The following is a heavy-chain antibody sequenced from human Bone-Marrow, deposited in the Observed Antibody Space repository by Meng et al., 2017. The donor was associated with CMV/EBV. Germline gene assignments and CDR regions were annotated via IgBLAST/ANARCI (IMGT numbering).Heavy chain of an antibody. Sequence: GESLKISCAASGFTFSSYWMHWVRQAPGKGLVWVGRIKSKTDGGTTDYAAPVKGRFTISRDDSKNTLYLQMNSLKTEDTAVYYCTTAITSDFWSGYYWGVLHDYWAQGTLATFSS. D-gene: IGHD3-3*01. J-gene: IGHJ4*02. CDR2: IKSKTDGGTT. CDR1: GFTFSSYW. V-gene: IGHV3-15*01. CDR3: TTAITSDFWSGYYWGVLHDY.